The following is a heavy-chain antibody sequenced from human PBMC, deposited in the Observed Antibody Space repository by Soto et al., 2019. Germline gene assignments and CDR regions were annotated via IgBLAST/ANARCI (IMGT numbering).Heavy chain of an antibody. CDR1: GGYISSGGYS. J-gene: IGHJ4*02. D-gene: IGHD6-19*01. V-gene: IGHV4-30-2*01. CDR3: ASAGGLGAVAVDY. Sequence: QLQLQESGSGLVKPSQTLSLTCAVSGGYISSGGYSWSWIRQPPGKGLEWIGYIYHTGSTYYTPSLKCRVPISVDRSKNKFSLKLSSVTAADRAVYYCASAGGLGAVAVDYWGQGTLVTVSS. CDR2: IYHTGST.